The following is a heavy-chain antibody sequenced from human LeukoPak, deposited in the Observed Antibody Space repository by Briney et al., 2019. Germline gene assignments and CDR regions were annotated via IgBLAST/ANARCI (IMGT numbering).Heavy chain of an antibody. CDR2: IYHSGST. V-gene: IGHV4-38-2*02. CDR3: ALVVPAAIMRTDAFDI. J-gene: IGHJ3*02. D-gene: IGHD2-2*01. Sequence: PSETLSLTCTVSGYSISRGYYWGWIRQPPGKGLEWIGSIYHSGSTYYNPSLKSRVTISVDTSKNQFSLKLSSVTAADTAVYYCALVVPAAIMRTDAFDIWGQGTMVTVSS. CDR1: GYSISRGYY.